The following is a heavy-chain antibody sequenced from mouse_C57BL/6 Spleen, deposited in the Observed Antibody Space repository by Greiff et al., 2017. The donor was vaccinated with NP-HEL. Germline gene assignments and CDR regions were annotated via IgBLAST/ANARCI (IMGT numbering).Heavy chain of an antibody. CDR3: ASGEFPLAMDY. V-gene: IGHV1-7*01. Sequence: VQLQQSGAELAKPGASVKLSCKASGYTFTSYWMHWVKQRPGQGLEWIGYINPSSGYTKYNQKFKDKSTLTADKSSSTAYMQLSSLTYEDSAVYYCASGEFPLAMDYWGQGTSVTVSS. CDR1: GYTFTSYW. J-gene: IGHJ4*01. CDR2: INPSSGYT.